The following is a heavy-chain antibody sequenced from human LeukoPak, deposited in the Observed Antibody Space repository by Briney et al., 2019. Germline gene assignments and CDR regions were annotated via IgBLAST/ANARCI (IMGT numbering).Heavy chain of an antibody. CDR1: GFTFSSYD. Sequence: GGSLRLSCAASGFTFSSYDMNWVRQAPGKGLEWVSYISSSVSTLYYADSVKGRFTISRDNAKNSLYLQMNSLRAEDTAVYYCARVPNLNDHYNWFDPWGQGTQVIVSS. J-gene: IGHJ5*02. V-gene: IGHV3-48*03. CDR2: ISSSVSTL. D-gene: IGHD1-1*01. CDR3: ARVPNLNDHYNWFDP.